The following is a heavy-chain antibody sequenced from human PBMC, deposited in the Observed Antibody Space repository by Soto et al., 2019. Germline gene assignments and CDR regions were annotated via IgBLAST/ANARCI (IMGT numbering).Heavy chain of an antibody. CDR3: AKRPTDFWSGYCPSHH. CDR2: ISGGGDAS. J-gene: IGHJ5*02. Sequence: GGSLRLSCTASGFTFSSYAMDWVRQAPGKGLEWLSAISGGGDASHYADSVKGRFTISRDNSKNTLFLQMSSLKAEDTAVYYCAKRPTDFWSGYCPSHHWAQGTLVTVSS. V-gene: IGHV3-23*01. CDR1: GFTFSSYA. D-gene: IGHD3-3*01.